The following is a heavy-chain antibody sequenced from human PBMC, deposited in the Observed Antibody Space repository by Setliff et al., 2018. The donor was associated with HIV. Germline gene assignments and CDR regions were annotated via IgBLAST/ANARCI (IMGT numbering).Heavy chain of an antibody. Sequence: SETLSLTCAVYGGSFSGYYWSWIRQTPGRGLEWIGEIDHSGTTNDNPSLKSRVTMSVDTSKNQFSLKLTSVTAADTAVYYCARCSYLDWFDYFDSWGQGTLVTVSS. CDR2: IDHSGTT. J-gene: IGHJ4*02. V-gene: IGHV4-34*01. CDR1: GGSFSGYY. D-gene: IGHD3-9*01. CDR3: ARCSYLDWFDYFDS.